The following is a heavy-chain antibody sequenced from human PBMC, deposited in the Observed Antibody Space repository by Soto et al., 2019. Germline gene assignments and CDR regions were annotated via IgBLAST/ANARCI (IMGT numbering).Heavy chain of an antibody. CDR1: GFTLSSYA. Sequence: GRSLRLSCAASGFTLSSYAMNWVRQAPGMRPEWVSGLSGSGDTPFYADSVKGRFTISRDNSKNTLYLQMNSLRAEDTARYYCTKAHIPDPNYNWFDPWGQGTLVTGS. CDR2: LSGSGDTP. D-gene: IGHD1-1*01. J-gene: IGHJ5*02. CDR3: TKAHIPDPNYNWFDP. V-gene: IGHV3-23*01.